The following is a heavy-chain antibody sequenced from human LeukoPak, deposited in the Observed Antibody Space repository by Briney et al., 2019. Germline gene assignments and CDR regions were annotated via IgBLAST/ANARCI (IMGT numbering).Heavy chain of an antibody. CDR3: ARGGITMAYYGMDV. J-gene: IGHJ6*04. CDR2: INHSGTT. V-gene: IGHV4-34*01. Sequence: PSETLSLSCAVYGGSFSGYYWTWIRQPPGKGLEWIGEINHSGTTNYNPSLKSRVTISVDTSKNQFSLKLRSVTAADTAVYYCARGGITMAYYGMDVWGRGTPVTVSS. CDR1: GGSFSGYY. D-gene: IGHD3-10*01.